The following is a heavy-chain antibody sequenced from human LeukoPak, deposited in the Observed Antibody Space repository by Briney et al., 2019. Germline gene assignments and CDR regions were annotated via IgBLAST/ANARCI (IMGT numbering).Heavy chain of an antibody. J-gene: IGHJ4*02. D-gene: IGHD2-21*02. CDR1: GFTFSGST. CDR2: IRPKANNYAT. CDR3: SRHEALPGDY. Sequence: GGSLRLSCAASGFTFSGSTVHWVRQASGRGLEWVGHIRPKANNYATAYAALVKGRFAISRDDSKNTAYLQLNSLKTEDTAVYYCSRHEALPGDYWGQGTLVTVSS. V-gene: IGHV3-73*01.